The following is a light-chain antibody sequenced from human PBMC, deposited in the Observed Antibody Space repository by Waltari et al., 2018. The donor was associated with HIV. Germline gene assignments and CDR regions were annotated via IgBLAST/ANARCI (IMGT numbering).Light chain of an antibody. CDR3: AAWDDGLNGVI. J-gene: IGLJ2*01. CDR1: DSNIGSHA. Sequence: QSVLTQSPSVSEAPGQRVPISCSGSDSNIGSHAVTWYQQFPGKPPRLLVYNDDLILSGVSDRLSASKSGTSASLAINDLQSEHESHYYCAAWDDGLNGVIFGGGTKVTVL. CDR2: NDD. V-gene: IGLV1-36*01.